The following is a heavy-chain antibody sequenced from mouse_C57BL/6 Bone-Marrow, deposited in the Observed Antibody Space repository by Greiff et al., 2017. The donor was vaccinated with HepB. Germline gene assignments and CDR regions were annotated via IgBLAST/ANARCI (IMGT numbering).Heavy chain of an antibody. D-gene: IGHD1-1*01. CDR1: GYTFTDYY. CDR2: IYPGSGNT. CDR3: ARGYYGSSYYFDY. Sequence: QVHVKQSGAELVRPGASVKLSCKASGYTFTDYYINWVKQRPGQGLEWIARIYPGSGNTYYNEKFKGKATLTAEKSSSTAYMQLSSLTSEDSAVYFCARGYYGSSYYFDYWGQGTTLTVSS. V-gene: IGHV1-76*01. J-gene: IGHJ2*01.